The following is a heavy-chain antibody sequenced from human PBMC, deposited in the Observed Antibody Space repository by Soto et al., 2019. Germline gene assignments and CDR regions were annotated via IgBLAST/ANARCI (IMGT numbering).Heavy chain of an antibody. CDR2: INPNSGGT. J-gene: IGHJ4*02. CDR3: ARDGITVPGTGDY. V-gene: IGHV1-2*02. D-gene: IGHD6-19*01. CDR1: GYTFTGYD. Sequence: ASVKVSCKASGYTFTGYDIHWVRQAPGQGLEWMGWINPNSGGTNYAQKFQGRVTMTRDTSISTAYMELSRLRSDDTAVFYCARDGITVPGTGDYWGQGTLVNVSS.